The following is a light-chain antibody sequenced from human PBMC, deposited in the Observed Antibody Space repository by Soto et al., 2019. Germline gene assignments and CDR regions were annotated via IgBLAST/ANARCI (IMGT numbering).Light chain of an antibody. Sequence: IQMTQSPSTLYGSVGDRVTITCRASQTISSWLAWYQQKAGKAPKLLIYKASTLKSGVPSRFSGSGSGTEFTLTISSLQPDDFATYYCQHYNSYSEAFGQGTKVDI. CDR3: QHYNSYSEA. V-gene: IGKV1-5*03. CDR2: KAS. CDR1: QTISSW. J-gene: IGKJ1*01.